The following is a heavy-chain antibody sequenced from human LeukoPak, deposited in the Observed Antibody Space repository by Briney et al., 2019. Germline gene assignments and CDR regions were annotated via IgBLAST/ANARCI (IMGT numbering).Heavy chain of an antibody. CDR2: IYHSGST. CDR3: ARDPQALRGYSYGSDY. Sequence: SETLSLTCTVSGGSISSYYWSWIRQPPGKGLEWIGYIYHSGSTYYNPSLKSRVTISVDRSKNQFSLKLSSVTAADTAVYYCARDPQALRGYSYGSDYWGQGTLVTVSS. CDR1: GGSISSYY. V-gene: IGHV4-59*12. J-gene: IGHJ4*02. D-gene: IGHD5-18*01.